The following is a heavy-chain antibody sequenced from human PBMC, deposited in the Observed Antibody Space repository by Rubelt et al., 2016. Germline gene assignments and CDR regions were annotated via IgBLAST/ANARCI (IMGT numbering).Heavy chain of an antibody. D-gene: IGHD3-10*01. J-gene: IGHJ4*02. CDR2: MDPNSGNT. CDR1: GYTFTGYY. Sequence: QVQLLQSGAEVKKPGASVRVSCKASGYTFTGYYLHWVRQAPGQGLEWMGWMDPNSGNTGYAQKFQGRVTMTRNTSVSTAYMELSSLRSEDTAVYYCARGYYYGSGDWGQGTLVTVSS. V-gene: IGHV1-8*02. CDR3: ARGYYYGSGD.